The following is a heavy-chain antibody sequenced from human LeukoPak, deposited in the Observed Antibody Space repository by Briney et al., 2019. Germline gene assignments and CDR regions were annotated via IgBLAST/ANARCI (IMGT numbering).Heavy chain of an antibody. J-gene: IGHJ6*03. CDR1: GFTFSSYA. CDR3: ARGLPTIFGMVISPYYYYYMDV. CDR2: ISGSGGST. V-gene: IGHV3-23*01. D-gene: IGHD3-3*01. Sequence: GGSLRLSCAASGFTFSSYAMSWVRQAPGKGLEWVSAISGSGGSTYYADSVKGRFTISRDNSKNTLYLQMNSLRAEDTAVYYCARGLPTIFGMVISPYYYYYMDVWGKGTTVTVSS.